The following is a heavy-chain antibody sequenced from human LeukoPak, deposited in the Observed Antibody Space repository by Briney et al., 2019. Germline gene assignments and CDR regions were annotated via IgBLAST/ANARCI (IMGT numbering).Heavy chain of an antibody. D-gene: IGHD3-22*01. CDR2: INHSGST. CDR3: ASYDSSGYYYRY. J-gene: IGHJ4*02. Sequence: SETLSLTCAVYGGSFSGYYWSWIRQPPGKGLEWIRGINHSGSTYYNPSLKSRVTISADTSKNQFSLRLSSVTAADTAVYYCASYDSSGYYYRYWGQGNLVTVSS. V-gene: IGHV4-34*01. CDR1: GGSFSGYY.